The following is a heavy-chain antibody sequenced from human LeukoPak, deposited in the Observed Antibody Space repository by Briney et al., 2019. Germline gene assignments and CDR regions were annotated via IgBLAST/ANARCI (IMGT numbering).Heavy chain of an antibody. V-gene: IGHV4-61*02. CDR3: ARGRAARPEDY. CDR1: GGSISSSSYY. D-gene: IGHD6-6*01. J-gene: IGHJ4*02. CDR2: IYTSGST. Sequence: PSETLSLTCTVSGGSISSSSYYWSWIRQPAGKGLEWIGRIYTSGSTNYNPSLKSRVTMSVDTSKNQFSLKLSSVTAADTAVYYCARGRAARPEDYWGQGTLVTVSS.